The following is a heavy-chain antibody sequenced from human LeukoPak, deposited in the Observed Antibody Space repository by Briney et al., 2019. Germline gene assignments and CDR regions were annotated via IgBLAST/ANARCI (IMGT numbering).Heavy chain of an antibody. D-gene: IGHD5-18*01. CDR3: ARLRYSYGYMGRGEVHYYYGMDV. CDR2: IKQDGSEK. CDR1: GFTFSSYW. Sequence: PGGSLRLSCAASGFTFSSYWMSWVRQAPGKGLEWVANIKQDGSEKYYVDSVKGRFTISRDNAKNSLYLQMNSLRAEDTAVYYCARLRYSYGYMGRGEVHYYYGMDVWGQGTTVTVSS. J-gene: IGHJ6*02. V-gene: IGHV3-7*03.